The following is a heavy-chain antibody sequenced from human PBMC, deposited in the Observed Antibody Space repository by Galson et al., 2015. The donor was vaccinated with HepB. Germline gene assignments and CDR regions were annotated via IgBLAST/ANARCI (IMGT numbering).Heavy chain of an antibody. CDR1: GFTFNYHA. J-gene: IGHJ4*02. V-gene: IGHV3-23*01. CDR3: AKDYLPYYDRWGSYSDLYYFDY. Sequence: SLRLSCAASGFTFNYHAMNWVRQAPGKGLEWVASISGSGGSTYYADSVKGRFTVSRDNSLDTVDLQMDSLRVEDTAVYYCAKDYLPYYDRWGSYSDLYYFDYWGQGTLVTVSS. CDR2: ISGSGGST. D-gene: IGHD3-22*01.